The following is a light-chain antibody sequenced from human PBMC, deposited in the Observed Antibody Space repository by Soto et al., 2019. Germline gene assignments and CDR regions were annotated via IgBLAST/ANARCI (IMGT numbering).Light chain of an antibody. CDR3: QQYNDYSWT. V-gene: IGKV1-5*03. J-gene: IGKJ1*01. CDR2: KAS. Sequence: DIQMTQSPSTLSASVGDGVSINCRASQSISAWLAWYQQKPGKAPRLLIYKASTLEIGVPSRFSGSGSGTEFTLTISSLQPDDVATYYCQQYNDYSWTFGQGTKVDIK. CDR1: QSISAW.